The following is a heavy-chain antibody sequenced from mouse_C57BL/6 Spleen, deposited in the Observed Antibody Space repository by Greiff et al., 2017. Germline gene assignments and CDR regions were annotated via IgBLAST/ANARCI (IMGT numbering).Heavy chain of an antibody. J-gene: IGHJ3*01. CDR2: IYPGDGDT. CDR3: ARRGAAWFAY. CDR1: GYAFSSYW. V-gene: IGHV1-80*01. Sequence: VHLVESGAELVKPGASVKISCKASGYAFSSYWMNWVKQRPGKGLEWIGQIYPGDGDTNYNGKFKGKATLTADKSSSTAYMQLSSLTSEDSAVYFCARRGAAWFAYWGQGTLVTVSA.